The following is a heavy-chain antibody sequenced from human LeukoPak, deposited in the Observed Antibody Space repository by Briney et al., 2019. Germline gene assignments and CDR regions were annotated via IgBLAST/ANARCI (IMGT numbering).Heavy chain of an antibody. CDR2: INHSGST. CDR1: GGSFSGYY. J-gene: IGHJ4*02. D-gene: IGHD2-21*02. Sequence: SETLSLTCAVYGGSFSGYYWSWIRQPPGKGLEWIGEINHSGSTNYNPSLKSRVTISVDTSKNQFSLKLSSVTAADTAVHYCARSGHIVVVTAINDYWGQGTLVTVSS. CDR3: ARSGHIVVVTAINDY. V-gene: IGHV4-34*01.